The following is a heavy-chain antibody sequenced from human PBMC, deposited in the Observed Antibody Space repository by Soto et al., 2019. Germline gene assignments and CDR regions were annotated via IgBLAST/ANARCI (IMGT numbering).Heavy chain of an antibody. CDR2: INAGNGDT. CDR1: GYTFTSYA. V-gene: IGHV1-3*01. CDR3: ALLWFGTHYDSPYYAMDV. D-gene: IGHD3-10*01. Sequence: SGKVSCKASGYTFTSYAMHWVRQAPGQRLEWMGWINAGNGDTKYSQKFQGRVTITRDTSASTAYMELSSLRSEDTAVYYCALLWFGTHYDSPYYAMDVWGKGTTVTVS. J-gene: IGHJ6*03.